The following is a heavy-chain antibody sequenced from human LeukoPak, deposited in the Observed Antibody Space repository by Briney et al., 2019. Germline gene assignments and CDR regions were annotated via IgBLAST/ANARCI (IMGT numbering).Heavy chain of an antibody. V-gene: IGHV3-48*04. CDR3: ARVRGYANRDLHY. J-gene: IGHJ4*02. CDR1: GFTFSSYT. Sequence: GGSLRLSCAASGFTFSSYTMNWVRQAPGKGLEWVSYISSSSSTIYYADSVKGRFTISRDNAKNSLYLQMNSLRAEDTAVYSCARVRGYANRDLHYWAQGPLVTVSS. D-gene: IGHD2-2*01. CDR2: ISSSSSTI.